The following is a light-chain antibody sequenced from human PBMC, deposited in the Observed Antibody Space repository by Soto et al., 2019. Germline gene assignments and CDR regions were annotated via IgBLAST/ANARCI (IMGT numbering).Light chain of an antibody. CDR3: SSFTSSTSYV. V-gene: IGLV2-14*03. J-gene: IGLJ1*01. CDR2: DVN. Sequence: QSALTQPASVSGSPGQSIAISCTGTRSDVGSYNSVSWYQQYPGKAPKLMIHDVNNRPSGSSDCFSGSKSGTTDSLTISGLQAEDEADYYGSSFTSSTSYVVGTGTKVTVL. CDR1: RSDVGSYNS.